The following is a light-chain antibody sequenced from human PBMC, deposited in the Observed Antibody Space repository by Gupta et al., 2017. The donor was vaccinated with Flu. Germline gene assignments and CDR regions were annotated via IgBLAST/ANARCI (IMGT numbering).Light chain of an antibody. V-gene: IGKV3-20*01. CDR3: QQYGSSPLT. CDR2: GAS. Sequence: GTLSLSPGERATLSCRASQSVSSSYLAWYQQKPGQAPRLLIYGASSRATGIPDRFSGSGSGTDFTLTISRLEPEDFAVFYCQQYGSSPLTFGGGTKVENK. J-gene: IGKJ4*01. CDR1: QSVSSSY.